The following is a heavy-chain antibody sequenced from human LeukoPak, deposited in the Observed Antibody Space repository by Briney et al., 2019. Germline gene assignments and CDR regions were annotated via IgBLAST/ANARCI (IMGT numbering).Heavy chain of an antibody. J-gene: IGHJ4*02. CDR1: GFTFSDYY. D-gene: IGHD3-10*01. CDR3: ATYYYASGRSD. V-gene: IGHV3-11*03. Sequence: GGSLRLSCAASGFTFSDYYMSWIRQAPGKGLEWVSYITSSGSSTGYAASVKGRFTISRDNAKNSLYLQMNSLRAEDTAVYYCATYYYASGRSDWGQGTLVTVSS. CDR2: ITSSGSST.